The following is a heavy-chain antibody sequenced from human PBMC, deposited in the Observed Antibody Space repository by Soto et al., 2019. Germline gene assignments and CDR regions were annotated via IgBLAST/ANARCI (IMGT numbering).Heavy chain of an antibody. CDR1: GFTFSNYW. CDR3: ARDYHSSGWYEDY. CDR2: IKEDGSEK. V-gene: IGHV3-7*01. D-gene: IGHD6-19*01. J-gene: IGHJ4*02. Sequence: EVQLVESGGGLVQPGGSLRLSCAASGFTFSNYWMTWVRQAPGKGLEWVANIKEDGSEKYYVDSVKDRFTISRDNAKNSLYLQINSLRAEDTAVYYCARDYHSSGWYEDYWGQGTLVSVSS.